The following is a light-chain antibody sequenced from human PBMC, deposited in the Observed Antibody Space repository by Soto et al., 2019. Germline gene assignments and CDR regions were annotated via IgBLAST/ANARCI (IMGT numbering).Light chain of an antibody. CDR2: DAS. J-gene: IGKJ5*01. CDR3: QQRGNWPLT. Sequence: IVLRQSPATLSLSPGERATLSCRASQSVSSYLAWYQQKPGQAPRLLIYDASNRATGIPARFSGSGSGTDFTLTISSLEPEDFAVYYCQQRGNWPLTFGQGTRLEIK. CDR1: QSVSSY. V-gene: IGKV3-11*01.